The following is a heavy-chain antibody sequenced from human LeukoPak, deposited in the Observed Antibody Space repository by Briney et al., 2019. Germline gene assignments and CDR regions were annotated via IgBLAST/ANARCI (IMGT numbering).Heavy chain of an antibody. CDR3: ARLGLGGAFDI. CDR1: GDSVSSNSAV. Sequence: SQTLSLTCAISGDSVSSNSAVWNWSRHSPSRGLEWLGRTYYRSKWYNDYAVSVKSRITIKPDTSKNQFSLQLNSATPEDTAVYYCARLGLGGAFDIWGQGTMVTVSS. V-gene: IGHV6-1*01. D-gene: IGHD2-15*01. J-gene: IGHJ3*02. CDR2: TYYRSKWYN.